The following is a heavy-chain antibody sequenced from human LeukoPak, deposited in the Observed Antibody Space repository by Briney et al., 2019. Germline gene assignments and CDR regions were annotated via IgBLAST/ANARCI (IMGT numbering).Heavy chain of an antibody. CDR3: ASGEYVISGYRNDAFDI. CDR2: INPNSGAT. V-gene: IGHV1-2*02. CDR1: GYTFTDYY. Sequence: GASVKVSCKASGYTFTDYYMHWVRQAPGQRLEWMGWINPNSGATKYAQKFQGRVTMTRDTSISTAYMELSRLTSDDTAVYYCASGEYVISGYRNDAFDIWGQGTMVTVSS. D-gene: IGHD3-22*01. J-gene: IGHJ3*02.